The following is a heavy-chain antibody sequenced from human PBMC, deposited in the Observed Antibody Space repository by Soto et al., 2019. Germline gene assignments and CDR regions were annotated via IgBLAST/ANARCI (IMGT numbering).Heavy chain of an antibody. CDR1: GYSISSGYY. D-gene: IGHD6-13*01. J-gene: IGHJ4*02. CDR2: IYHSGST. CDR3: ARDISTPIAAAGYFDY. Sequence: SETLSLTCAVSGYSISSGYYWGWIRQPPGKGLEWIGSIYHSGSTYYNPSLKSRVTISVDTSKNQFSLKLSSVTAADTAVYYCARDISTPIAAAGYFDYWGQGTLVTVYS. V-gene: IGHV4-38-2*02.